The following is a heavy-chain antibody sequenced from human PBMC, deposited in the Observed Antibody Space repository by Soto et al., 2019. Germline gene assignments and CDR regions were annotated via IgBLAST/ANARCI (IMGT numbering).Heavy chain of an antibody. CDR1: GYTFTSYG. V-gene: IGHV1-18*01. D-gene: IGHD2-2*01. CDR2: ISAYNGNT. CDR3: ARVGGYQLLGSYYYYYMDV. Sequence: ASVKVSCKASGYTFTSYGISWVRQAPGQGLEWMGWISAYNGNTNYAQKLQGRVTMTTDTSTSTAYMELRSLRSDDTAVYYCARVGGYQLLGSYYYYYMDVWGKGTTVTVSS. J-gene: IGHJ6*03.